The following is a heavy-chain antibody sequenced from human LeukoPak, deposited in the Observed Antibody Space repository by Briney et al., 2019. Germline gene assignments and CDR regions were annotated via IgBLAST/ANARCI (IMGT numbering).Heavy chain of an antibody. D-gene: IGHD3-10*01. CDR2: ISGSGST. V-gene: IGHV3-23*01. CDR1: GFTFSSHG. Sequence: GGSLRLSCAASGFTFSSHGMSWVRQAPGKGLEWVSAISGSGSTYHADSVKGRFTISRDIFKNALYLQVNSLRAEDTAVYYCVHGGLYYLDYWGQGTLVTVSS. J-gene: IGHJ4*02. CDR3: VHGGLYYLDY.